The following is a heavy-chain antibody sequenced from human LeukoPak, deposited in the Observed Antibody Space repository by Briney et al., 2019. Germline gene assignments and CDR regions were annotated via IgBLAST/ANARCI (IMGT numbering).Heavy chain of an antibody. CDR1: GFTFDDYA. CDR2: ISWISGSI. D-gene: IGHD2-21*02. V-gene: IGHV3-9*01. Sequence: SLRLSCAASGFTFDDYAMHWVRQAPGKGLEWVSGISWISGSIGYADSVKGRFTISRDNAKNSLYLQMNSLRAEDTALYYCAKDMNVVVAAMDYWGQGTLVTVSS. CDR3: AKDMNVVVAAMDY. J-gene: IGHJ4*02.